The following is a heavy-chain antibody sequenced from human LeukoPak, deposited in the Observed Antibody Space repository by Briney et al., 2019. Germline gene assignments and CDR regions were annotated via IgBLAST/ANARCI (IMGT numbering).Heavy chain of an antibody. J-gene: IGHJ4*02. V-gene: IGHV4-61*02. CDR2: IYTSGST. CDR3: ARGISLCGGNTPFDY. D-gene: IGHD4-23*01. CDR1: GGSISSGSYY. Sequence: SETLSLTCTVSGGSISSGSYYWSWIRQPAGKGLEWIGRIYTSGSTSYNPSLKSRVTISIDTSKNQFSLKLTSVTAADTAVFYCARGISLCGGNTPFDYWGQGTLVTVSS.